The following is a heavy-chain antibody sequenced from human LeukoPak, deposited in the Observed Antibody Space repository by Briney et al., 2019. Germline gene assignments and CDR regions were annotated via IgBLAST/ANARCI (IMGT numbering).Heavy chain of an antibody. J-gene: IGHJ4*02. CDR1: GFTFDDYA. Sequence: GGSLRLSCAASGFTFDDYAMHWVRQVPGKGLEWVSVISWESGSIGYADSVKGRFTVSRDNAKNSLYLQMNSLRAEDTAFYYCAKDAIKYGFNYVFGYWGQGTLVTVSS. D-gene: IGHD5-24*01. CDR2: ISWESGSI. CDR3: AKDAIKYGFNYVFGY. V-gene: IGHV3-9*01.